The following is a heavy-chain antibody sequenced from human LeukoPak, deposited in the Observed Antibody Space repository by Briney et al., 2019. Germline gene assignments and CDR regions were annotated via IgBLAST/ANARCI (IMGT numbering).Heavy chain of an antibody. J-gene: IGHJ5*02. D-gene: IGHD3-10*01. V-gene: IGHV3-21*01. Sequence: GGSLRLSCAASGFTFSSYAMSWVRQAPGKGLEWVSSISSSSSYIYYADSVKGRFTISRDNAKNSLYLQMNSLRAEDTAVYYCARDYGNYYGSGSYYRSWGQETLVTVSS. CDR1: GFTFSSYA. CDR3: ARDYGNYYGSGSYYRS. CDR2: ISSSSSYI.